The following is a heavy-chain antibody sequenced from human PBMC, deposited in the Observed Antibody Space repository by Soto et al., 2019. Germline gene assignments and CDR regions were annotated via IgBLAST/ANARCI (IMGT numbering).Heavy chain of an antibody. CDR1: GDTISSSDFY. Sequence: SETLSLTCTASGDTISSSDFYWGWIRQPPGRGLEWIGNIFYSGSTYYNPSLKSRVTISVDTSRNQFSLKLSSVTAADTAVYYCARRTDYGDYSDAFDVWGHGSMVTVSS. CDR3: ARRTDYGDYSDAFDV. V-gene: IGHV4-39*01. D-gene: IGHD4-17*01. J-gene: IGHJ3*01. CDR2: IFYSGST.